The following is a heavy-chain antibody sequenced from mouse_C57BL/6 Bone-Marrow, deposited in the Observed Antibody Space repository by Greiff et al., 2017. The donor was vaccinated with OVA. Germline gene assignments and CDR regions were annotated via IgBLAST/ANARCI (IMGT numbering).Heavy chain of an antibody. J-gene: IGHJ3*01. CDR3: ARFYDGYYWFAY. Sequence: EVKLMESGGGLVKPGGSLKLSCAASGFTFSDYGMHWVRQAPEKGLEWVAYISSGSSTIYYADTVKGRFTISRDNAKNTLFLQMTSLRSEDTAMYYCARFYDGYYWFAYWGQGTLATVSA. CDR1: GFTFSDYG. V-gene: IGHV5-17*01. D-gene: IGHD2-3*01. CDR2: ISSGSSTI.